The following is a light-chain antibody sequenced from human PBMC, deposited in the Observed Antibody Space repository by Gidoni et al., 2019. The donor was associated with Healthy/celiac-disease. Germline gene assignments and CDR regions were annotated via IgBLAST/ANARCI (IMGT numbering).Light chain of an antibody. V-gene: IGKV1-39*01. CDR1: QSISSY. CDR3: KQSYSTPT. Sequence: DIHMTQSPSSLSASVGDRVTITCLASQSISSYLNWYQKKQGKAPKLLSYAASSLQSGVPSRFLGSGDGTDFTINISSLQPEDFATYYCKQSYSTPTFGPGTKVEIK. J-gene: IGKJ3*01. CDR2: AAS.